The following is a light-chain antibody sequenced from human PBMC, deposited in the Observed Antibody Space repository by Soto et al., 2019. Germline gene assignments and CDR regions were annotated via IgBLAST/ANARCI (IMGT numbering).Light chain of an antibody. V-gene: IGLV2-14*01. J-gene: IGLJ3*02. CDR3: SSHTTTGTWV. Sequence: QSVLTQPVSVSGSPGQSITISCTGTSRDVGTYDYVSWYQQHPGKAPKLMIYNVNNRPSGVSDRFSGSKSGNTASLTISGLQAEDEADYYCSSHTTTGTWVFGGGTQLTVL. CDR2: NVN. CDR1: SRDVGTYDY.